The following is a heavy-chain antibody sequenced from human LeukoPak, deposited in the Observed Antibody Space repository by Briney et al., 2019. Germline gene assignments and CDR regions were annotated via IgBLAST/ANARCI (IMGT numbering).Heavy chain of an antibody. CDR3: ARASPLNYDILTGYVYYFDY. CDR1: GGSISSYY. D-gene: IGHD3-9*01. J-gene: IGHJ4*02. V-gene: IGHV4-4*07. Sequence: SETLSLTCTVSGGSISSYYWSWLRQPAGKGLEWIGRIYTSGNTNYNPSLKSRVTMSVDTSKNQFSLKVSSVTAADTAVYYCARASPLNYDILTGYVYYFDYWGQGTLVTVSS. CDR2: IYTSGNT.